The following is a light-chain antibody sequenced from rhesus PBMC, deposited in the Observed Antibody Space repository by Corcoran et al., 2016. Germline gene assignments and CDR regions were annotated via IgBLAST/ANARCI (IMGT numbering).Light chain of an antibody. CDR3: CSYRIGGTYI. V-gene: IGLV2-38*01. Sequence: QSALTQPPSVSNSLGQSVTISCTGTSSDIGDYTGVSWYQQHSGTPPRLLILDVSKRPSGVSNRFSGSKSANTASLTISGLQAEDEADYYFCSYRIGGTYIFGGVTRRTVL. CDR2: DVS. J-gene: IGLJ1*01. CDR1: SSDIGDYTG.